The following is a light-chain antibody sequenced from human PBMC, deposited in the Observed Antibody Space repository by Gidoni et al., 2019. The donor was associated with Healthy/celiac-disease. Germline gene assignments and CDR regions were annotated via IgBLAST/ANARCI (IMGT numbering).Light chain of an antibody. CDR3: SSYTSSSTV. Sequence: QSALTQPASVSGSPGQSITISCTGTSSDVGGYNYVPWYQQHPGKAPKLMIYDVSNRPSGVSNRFSGSKPGNTASLTISGLQAEDEADYYCSSYTSSSTVFGTGTKVTVL. V-gene: IGLV2-14*03. CDR2: DVS. J-gene: IGLJ1*01. CDR1: SSDVGGYNY.